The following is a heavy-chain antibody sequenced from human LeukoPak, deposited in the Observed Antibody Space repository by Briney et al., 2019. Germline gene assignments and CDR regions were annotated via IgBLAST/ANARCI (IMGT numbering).Heavy chain of an antibody. Sequence: GRSLRLSCAASGFTFSSYGMSWVRQAPGKGLEWVSAISGSGGSTYYADSVKGRFTISRDNSKNTLYLQMNSLRAEDTAVYYCAKTTYYDILFSYYFDYWGRGTLVTVSS. CDR1: GFTFSSYG. CDR2: ISGSGGST. J-gene: IGHJ4*02. V-gene: IGHV3-23*01. D-gene: IGHD3-9*01. CDR3: AKTTYYDILFSYYFDY.